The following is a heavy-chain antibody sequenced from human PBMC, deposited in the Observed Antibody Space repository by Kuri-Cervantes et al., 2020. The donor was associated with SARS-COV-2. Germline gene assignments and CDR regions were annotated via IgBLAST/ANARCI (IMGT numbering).Heavy chain of an antibody. CDR3: AKARPSGGY. CDR2: IWPDGNNK. J-gene: IGHJ4*02. D-gene: IGHD4-23*01. CDR1: GFSFSYYG. Sequence: GESLKIYCPASGFSFSYYGMHWVRQAPGKGLEWVAVIWPDGNNKFYSDSVGGRFTISRDNSRSTLYLQMNSLRVEDTDVYYCAKARPSGGYWGQGTLVTVSS. V-gene: IGHV3-33*06.